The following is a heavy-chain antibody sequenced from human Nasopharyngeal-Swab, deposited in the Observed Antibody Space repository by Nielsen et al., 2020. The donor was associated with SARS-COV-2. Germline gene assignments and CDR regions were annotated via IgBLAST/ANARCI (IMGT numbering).Heavy chain of an antibody. CDR1: GGSSSSSSYY. J-gene: IGHJ6*02. V-gene: IGHV4-39*01. D-gene: IGHD3-10*01. CDR2: IYSSGRT. CDR3: ARHRGIYYYYYGMDV. Sequence: SATLSLTCTVSGGSSSSSSYYWGWIRQPPGKGLEWIGSIYSSGRTYYHPSLKSRVTISVDTSKNQFSLKLSSVTAADTAAYYCARHRGIYYYYYGMDVWGQGTTVTVSS.